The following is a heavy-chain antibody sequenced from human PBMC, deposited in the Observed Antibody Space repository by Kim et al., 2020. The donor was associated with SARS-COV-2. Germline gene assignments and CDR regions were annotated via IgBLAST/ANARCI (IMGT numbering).Heavy chain of an antibody. V-gene: IGHV4-34*01. J-gene: IGHJ6*02. CDR3: ARRGYSGYDYYYGMDV. Sequence: SETLSLTCAVYGGSFSGYYWSWIRQPPGKGLEWIGEINHSGSTNYNPSLKSRVTISVDTSKNQFSLKLSSVTAADTAVYYCARRGYSGYDYYYGMDVWGQGTTVTVSS. D-gene: IGHD5-12*01. CDR1: GGSFSGYY. CDR2: INHSGST.